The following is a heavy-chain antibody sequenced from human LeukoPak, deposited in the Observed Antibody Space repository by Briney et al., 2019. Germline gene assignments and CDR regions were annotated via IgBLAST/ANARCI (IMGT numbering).Heavy chain of an antibody. D-gene: IGHD1-26*01. V-gene: IGHV4-34*01. CDR1: GGSVSGYY. Sequence: PSETLSLTCTVYGGSVSGYYWSWTRQPPVTGLEWSGEINHSGNTNYNPSLKSRVTISVDTSKNQFSLKLSSVTAADTAVYYCARDLRVGATRAYYYYYMDVWGKGTTVTVSS. CDR3: ARDLRVGATRAYYYYYMDV. CDR2: INHSGNT. J-gene: IGHJ6*03.